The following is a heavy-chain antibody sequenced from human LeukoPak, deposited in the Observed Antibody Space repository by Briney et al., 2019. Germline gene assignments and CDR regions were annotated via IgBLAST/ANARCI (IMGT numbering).Heavy chain of an antibody. J-gene: IGHJ3*02. CDR3: ARDWGTYYYGSGSVGAFDI. V-gene: IGHV1-46*01. CDR2: INPSGGST. CDR1: GYTFTSYY. Sequence: GASVKVSCKASGYTFTSYYMHWVRQAPGQGFEWMGIINPSGGSTSYAQKFQGRVTMTRDTSTSTVYMELSSLRSEDTAVYYCARDWGTYYYGSGSVGAFDIWGQGTMVTVSS. D-gene: IGHD3-10*01.